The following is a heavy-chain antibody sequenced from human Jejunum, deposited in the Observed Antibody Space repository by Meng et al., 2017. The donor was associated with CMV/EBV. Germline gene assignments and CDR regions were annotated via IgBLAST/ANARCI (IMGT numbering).Heavy chain of an antibody. J-gene: IGHJ5*02. V-gene: IGHV3-48*03. CDR1: EFNLGKYE. CDR2: ISSRGERI. D-gene: IGHD6-19*01. Sequence: SEFNLGKYERSGDGQAQRKGLEWLSYISSRGERIYYAEAVKGRFTNSREKGRNLLYLDMNSLRAEDTALYYCASNLGQWLDWFDPWGQGTLVTVSS. CDR3: ASNLGQWLDWFDP.